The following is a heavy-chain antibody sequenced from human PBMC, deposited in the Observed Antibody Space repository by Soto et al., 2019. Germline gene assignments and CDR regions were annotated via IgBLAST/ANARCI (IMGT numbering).Heavy chain of an antibody. V-gene: IGHV1-18*01. CDR2: ISAYNGNT. J-gene: IGHJ6*02. CDR3: ERSGHYSIPLYYYYGMDV. D-gene: IGHD4-4*01. Sequence: ASVKVSCKASGYTFTSYGISWVRQAPGQGLEWMGWISAYNGNTNYAQKLQGRVTMTTDTSTSTAYMELRSLRSDDTAVYYCERSGHYSIPLYYYYGMDVWGQGTTVTVSS. CDR1: GYTFTSYG.